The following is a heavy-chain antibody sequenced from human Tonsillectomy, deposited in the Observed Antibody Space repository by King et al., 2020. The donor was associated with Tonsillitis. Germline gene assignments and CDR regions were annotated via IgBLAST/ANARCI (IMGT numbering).Heavy chain of an antibody. V-gene: IGHV3-53*01. Sequence: DVQLVESGGGLIQPGGSLRLSCAASGFTVSSNYMSWVRQAPGKGLEWVSVIYSGGSTYYADSVKGRFTISRDNSQNTLYLQMNSLRAEDTAVYYCARDRTAGSYYYYYGMDVWGQGTTVTVSS. CDR1: GFTVSSNY. J-gene: IGHJ6*02. CDR3: ARDRTAGSYYYYYGMDV. CDR2: IYSGGST. D-gene: IGHD6-13*01.